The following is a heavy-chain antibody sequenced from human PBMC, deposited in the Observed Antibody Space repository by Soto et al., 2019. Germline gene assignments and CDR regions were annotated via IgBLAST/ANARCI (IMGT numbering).Heavy chain of an antibody. CDR1: GFTFSSYR. Sequence: PGGSLRLSCAASGFTFSSYRMHWVRQAPGKGLVWVARIKSDGSGTIYADSVKGRLTISRDNARNTLYLQMNSLRAEDTAVYFCARGDGDYYDGNGYLGRHWGQGTLVTVSS. CDR3: ARGDGDYYDGNGYLGRH. CDR2: IKSDGSGT. V-gene: IGHV3-74*01. D-gene: IGHD3-22*01. J-gene: IGHJ4*02.